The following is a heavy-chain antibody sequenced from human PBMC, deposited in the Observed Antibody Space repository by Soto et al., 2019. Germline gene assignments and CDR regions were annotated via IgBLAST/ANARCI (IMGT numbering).Heavy chain of an antibody. V-gene: IGHV5-51*01. CDR2: IFPGDAET. CDR1: GDNFGTYW. CDR3: ATPGGFGMDV. J-gene: IGHJ6*02. D-gene: IGHD5-12*01. Sequence: GQSLKLSDPVSGDNFGTYWMGWVRHKAGKGLEWMGIIFPGDAETRYSPSFQGHITISADKSISTAYLRWSSLKASDTGMYYCATPGGFGMDVWGQGTTVTVSS.